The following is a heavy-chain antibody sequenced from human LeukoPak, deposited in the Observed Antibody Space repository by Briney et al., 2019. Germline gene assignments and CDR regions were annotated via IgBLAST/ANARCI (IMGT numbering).Heavy chain of an antibody. J-gene: IGHJ6*03. CDR2: ISSSGSTI. CDR3: AELGITMIGGV. D-gene: IGHD3-10*02. Sequence: QSGGSLRLSCAASGFTFSSYEMNWVRQAPGKGLEWISYISSSGSTIYYADSVKGRFTIFRDNAKNSLYLQMNSLRAEDTAVYYCAELGITMIGGVWSKGTTVTISS. CDR1: GFTFSSYE. V-gene: IGHV3-48*03.